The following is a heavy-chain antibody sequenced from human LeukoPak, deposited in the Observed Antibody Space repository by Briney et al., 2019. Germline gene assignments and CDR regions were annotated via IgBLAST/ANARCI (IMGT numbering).Heavy chain of an antibody. Sequence: GGSLRLSCAASGFTVSSNYMSWVRQAPGKGLEWVSVIYSGGSTYYADSVKGRFTISRDNSKNTLYLQMNSLIAEDTAVYYCAREPTTVVTRGWNYYFDYWGQGTLVTVSS. V-gene: IGHV3-66*02. CDR3: AREPTTVVTRGWNYYFDY. J-gene: IGHJ4*02. CDR1: GFTVSSNY. D-gene: IGHD4-23*01. CDR2: IYSGGST.